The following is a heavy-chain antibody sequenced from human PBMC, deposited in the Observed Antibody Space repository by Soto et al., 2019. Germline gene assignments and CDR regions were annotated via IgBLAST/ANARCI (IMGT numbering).Heavy chain of an antibody. CDR2: IKQDGSEK. Sequence: LRLSFAASGFTFSSYWMSWVRQAPGKGLEWVANIKQDGSEKYYVDSVKGRFTISRDNAKNSLYLQMNSLRAEDTAVYYCARADLTYYYDSSGYYYFDYWGQGTLVTVSS. D-gene: IGHD3-22*01. CDR3: ARADLTYYYDSSGYYYFDY. CDR1: GFTFSSYW. J-gene: IGHJ4*02. V-gene: IGHV3-7*01.